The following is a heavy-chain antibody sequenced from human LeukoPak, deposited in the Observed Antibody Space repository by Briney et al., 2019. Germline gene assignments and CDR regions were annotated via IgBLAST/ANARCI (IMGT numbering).Heavy chain of an antibody. Sequence: GGSLRLSCAASGFTFSSYAMSWVRQPPGKGLEWVSAISGSGGSTYYADSVKGRFTISRDNSKNTLYLQMNSLRAEDTAVYYCAKVSRLLLDYFDYWGQGTLVTVSS. CDR2: ISGSGGST. CDR1: GFTFSSYA. CDR3: AKVSRLLLDYFDY. J-gene: IGHJ4*02. V-gene: IGHV3-23*01. D-gene: IGHD3-22*01.